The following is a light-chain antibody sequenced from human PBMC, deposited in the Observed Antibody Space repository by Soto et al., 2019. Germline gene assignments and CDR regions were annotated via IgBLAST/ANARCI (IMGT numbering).Light chain of an antibody. CDR3: MQALQTPRT. CDR2: GAS. Sequence: DIQMTQSPSSLSASVGDRVTITCQASQDITNYLNWYQQKPGKAPNLLIYGASNLETGVPSRFSGSGSGTDFTLKISRVEAEDVGVYYCMQALQTPRTFGQGTKVEIK. V-gene: IGKV1-33*01. CDR1: QDITNY. J-gene: IGKJ1*01.